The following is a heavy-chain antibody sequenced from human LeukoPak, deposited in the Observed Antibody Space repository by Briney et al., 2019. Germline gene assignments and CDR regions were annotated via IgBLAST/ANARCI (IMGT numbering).Heavy chain of an antibody. J-gene: IGHJ4*02. Sequence: SETLSLTCTVSGGSVSSSSYYWGWIRQPPGKGLEWIGSIYYSGSTYYNPSLKSRVTMSVDTSKNQFSPKLSSVTAADTAVYYCARGGYYYDSSGPYYFDYWGQGTLVTVSS. CDR2: IYYSGST. D-gene: IGHD3-22*01. CDR1: GGSVSSSSYY. V-gene: IGHV4-39*07. CDR3: ARGGYYYDSSGPYYFDY.